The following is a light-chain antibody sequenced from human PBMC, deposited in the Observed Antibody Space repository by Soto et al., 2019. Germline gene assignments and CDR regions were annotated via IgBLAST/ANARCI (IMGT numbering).Light chain of an antibody. CDR1: QSISSW. CDR2: DAS. J-gene: IGKJ1*01. CDR3: QQYNSYSQT. V-gene: IGKV1-5*01. Sequence: DIQMTQSPSTLSASVGDRVTITCRASQSISSWLAWYQQKPGKAPKLLIYDASSLESGVPSRFSGSGSGTEFTLTISSLQPGDFATYYCQQYNSYSQTFGHGTKVEIK.